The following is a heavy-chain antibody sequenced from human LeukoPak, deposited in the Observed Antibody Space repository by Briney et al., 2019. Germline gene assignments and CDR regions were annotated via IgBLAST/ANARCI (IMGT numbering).Heavy chain of an antibody. CDR2: IYYSGST. CDR1: GGSISSGGYY. Sequence: PSETLSLTCTVSGGSISSGGYYWSWIRQHPGKGLEWIGYIYYSGSTYYNPSLKSRVTISVDTSKNQFSLKLSSVTAADTAVYYCARDRVGPEGSFDYWGQGTLVTVSS. J-gene: IGHJ4*02. V-gene: IGHV4-31*03. D-gene: IGHD1-26*01. CDR3: ARDRVGPEGSFDY.